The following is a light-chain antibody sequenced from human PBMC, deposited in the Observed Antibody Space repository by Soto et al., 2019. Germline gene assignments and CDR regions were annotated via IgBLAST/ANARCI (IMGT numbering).Light chain of an antibody. CDR2: GAS. CDR3: HQYGVSPVT. CDR1: QGVDNY. J-gene: IGKJ1*01. V-gene: IGKV3-20*01. Sequence: EIVLTQSPGTLSLSPGERATLSCRASQGVDNYLAWYQQKPVQAPRLLIYGASSRATGIPDRFSGSGYGTDFTLTISRLEPEDFAVYYCHQYGVSPVTFGQGTTVKIK.